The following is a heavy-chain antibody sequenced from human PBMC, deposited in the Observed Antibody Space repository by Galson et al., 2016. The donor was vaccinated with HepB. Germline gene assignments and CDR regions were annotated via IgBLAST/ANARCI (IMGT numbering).Heavy chain of an antibody. CDR2: IRGSGGTT. Sequence: SLRLSCAASGFTFNTYAMSWVRQAPGKGLEWVSAIRGSGGTTYFADSVKGRFTLSRDNSKNTLYLQRNSLRAEDTAVYYCAKDAPSGRVVTGTWDSWGQGTLVTVSS. J-gene: IGHJ4*02. D-gene: IGHD2-21*02. V-gene: IGHV3-23*01. CDR3: AKDAPSGRVVTGTWDS. CDR1: GFTFNTYA.